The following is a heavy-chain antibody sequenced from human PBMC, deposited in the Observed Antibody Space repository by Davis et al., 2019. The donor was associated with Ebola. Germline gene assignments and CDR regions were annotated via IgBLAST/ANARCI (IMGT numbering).Heavy chain of an antibody. Sequence: GGSLRLSCAASGFTFSSYGMHWVRQAPGKGLEWVAVISYDGSNKYYADSVKGRFTISRDNSKNTLYLQMNSLRAEDTAVYYCAKDRLQRLWFGELPHSGMDVWGQGTTVTVSS. CDR2: ISYDGSNK. V-gene: IGHV3-30*18. CDR3: AKDRLQRLWFGELPHSGMDV. D-gene: IGHD3-10*01. CDR1: GFTFSSYG. J-gene: IGHJ6*02.